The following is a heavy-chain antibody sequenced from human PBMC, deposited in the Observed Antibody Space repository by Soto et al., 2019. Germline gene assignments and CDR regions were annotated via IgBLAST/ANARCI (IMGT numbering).Heavy chain of an antibody. D-gene: IGHD2-21*02. J-gene: IGHJ5*02. CDR1: GYTFTGDY. CDR2: LNPKSGDT. CDR3: ARGDFDTTANFYAGWFDP. Sequence: ASVKVSCKASGYTFTGDYIHWLRQAPGQGLEWLGWLNPKSGDTKYAQKFQGRVTMTNDTSISTAYMELSRLGSDDTAVYYCARGDFDTTANFYAGWFDPWGQGTLVTVSS. V-gene: IGHV1-2*02.